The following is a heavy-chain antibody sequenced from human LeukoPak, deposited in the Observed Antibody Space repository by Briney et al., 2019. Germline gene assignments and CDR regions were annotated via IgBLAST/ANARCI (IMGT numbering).Heavy chain of an antibody. V-gene: IGHV1-8*02. CDR3: ARGGQWLRYFDY. Sequence: ASVKVSCKASGGTFSSYAISWVRQATGQGLEWMGWMNPNSGNTGYAQKFQGRVTMTRNTSISTAYMELSSLRSEDTAVYYCARGGQWLRYFDYWGQGTLVTVSS. D-gene: IGHD6-19*01. J-gene: IGHJ4*02. CDR1: GGTFSSYA. CDR2: MNPNSGNT.